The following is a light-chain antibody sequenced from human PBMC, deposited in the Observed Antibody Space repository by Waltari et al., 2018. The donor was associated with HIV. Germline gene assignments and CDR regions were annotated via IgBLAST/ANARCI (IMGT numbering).Light chain of an antibody. J-gene: IGKJ1*01. Sequence: DVVMTQSPLSLPVTLGQPASISCRSSQSLVYNDGNTYLNWFQQRPGQSPRRLIYTVSNRDSGVPDRFSGSGSGTDFTLKISRVEADDVGVYYCMQGTHWPPQTFGQGTKVEIK. CDR1: QSLVYNDGNTY. V-gene: IGKV2-30*01. CDR2: TVS. CDR3: MQGTHWPPQT.